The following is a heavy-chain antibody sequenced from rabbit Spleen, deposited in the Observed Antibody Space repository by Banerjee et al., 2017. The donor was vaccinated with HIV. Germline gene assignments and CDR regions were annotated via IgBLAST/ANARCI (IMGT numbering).Heavy chain of an antibody. CDR3: VTDQNVKVGEDPCFRRL. CDR2: IEPIFASP. V-gene: IGHV1S7*01. CDR1: EFDFSNYG. D-gene: IGHD3-3*01. J-gene: IGHJ4*01. Sequence: HLEGSGVNLVQTGGSLDLSCTAYEFDFSNYGVSWVRQAPGKGLEWIGYIEPIFASPNNATEVNRRFTIASHTAQITLKLQLPTRSAAVTYTPLFVTDQNVKVGEDPCFRRLWGPGTLVTVS.